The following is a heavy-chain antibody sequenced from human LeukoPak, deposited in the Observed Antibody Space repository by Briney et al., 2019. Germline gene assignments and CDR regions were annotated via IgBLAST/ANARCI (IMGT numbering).Heavy chain of an antibody. CDR1: GFSLSNYG. J-gene: IGHJ4*02. V-gene: IGHV3-30*18. CDR2: ISCDGSNR. CDR3: AKAVRLAYGTGYYSFDY. D-gene: IGHD3/OR15-3a*01. Sequence: HPGRSLRLSCAASGFSLSNYGMHWVRQAPGKGLEWVAVISCDGSNRYYADSVKGRFTISRDSSKHTLYLQMDSLRAEDTAVYYCAKAVRLAYGTGYYSFDYWGQGTLVTVSS.